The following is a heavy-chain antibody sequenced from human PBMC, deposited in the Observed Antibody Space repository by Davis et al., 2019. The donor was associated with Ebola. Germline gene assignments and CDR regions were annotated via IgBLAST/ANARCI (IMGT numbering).Heavy chain of an antibody. V-gene: IGHV3-30-3*01. CDR1: GFTFSSYA. D-gene: IGHD6-13*01. CDR2: ISYDGSNK. J-gene: IGHJ3*02. Sequence: GESLKISCAASGFTFSSYAMHWVRQAPGKGLEWVAVISYDGSNKYYADSVKGRFTISRDNAKNSLYLQMNSLRAEDTAVYYCARDFRWQQLVLNAFDIWGQGTMVTVSS. CDR3: ARDFRWQQLVLNAFDI.